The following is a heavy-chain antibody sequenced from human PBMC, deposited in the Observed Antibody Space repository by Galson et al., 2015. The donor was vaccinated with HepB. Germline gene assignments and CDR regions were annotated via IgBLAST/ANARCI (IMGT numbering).Heavy chain of an antibody. D-gene: IGHD3-3*01. CDR2: ISAYNGNT. CDR3: ARDHVTIFGTRGMDV. J-gene: IGHJ6*03. V-gene: IGHV1-18*01. CDR1: GYTFTSYG. Sequence: SVKVSCKASGYTFTSYGISWVRQAPGQGLEWMGWISAYNGNTNYAQKLQGRVTLTTDTSTTTAYMELRSLRSDDTAVYYCARDHVTIFGTRGMDVWGKGTTVTVSS.